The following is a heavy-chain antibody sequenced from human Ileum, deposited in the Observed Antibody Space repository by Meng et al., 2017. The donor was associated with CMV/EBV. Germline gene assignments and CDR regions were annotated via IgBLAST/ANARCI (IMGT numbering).Heavy chain of an antibody. CDR1: GFSFRTYW. CDR2: INTDGSGT. CDR3: ARPGYTSSSGVTYFDY. Sequence: GESLKISCAVSGFSFRTYWMHWVRQAPGKGLVWVSRINTDGSGTNYADSVKGRFTISRDNAENTLYLQMNSLRAEDTAVYYCARPGYTSSSGVTYFDYWGQGTLVTVSS. D-gene: IGHD6-6*01. J-gene: IGHJ4*02. V-gene: IGHV3-74*01.